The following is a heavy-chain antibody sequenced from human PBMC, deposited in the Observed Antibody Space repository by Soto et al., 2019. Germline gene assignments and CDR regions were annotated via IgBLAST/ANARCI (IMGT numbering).Heavy chain of an antibody. CDR3: TRYKYNRRYYYFGMDA. D-gene: IGHD1-1*01. V-gene: IGHV3-49*03. J-gene: IGHJ6*02. CDR1: GFTFVDYA. Sequence: GGSLRLSCTFFGFTFVDYAISWSRQAPGKGLEWVGVIRSKAYGETTYYGASVKGRFTILRDDSKSIAYLQLNSLQSEDTGVYYCTRYKYNRRYYYFGMDAWGHGNAVTVSS. CDR2: IRSKAYGETT.